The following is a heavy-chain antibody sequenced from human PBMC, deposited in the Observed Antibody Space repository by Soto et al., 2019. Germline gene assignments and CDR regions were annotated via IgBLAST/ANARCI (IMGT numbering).Heavy chain of an antibody. V-gene: IGHV1-18*01. CDR1: GYIFVNYG. CDR3: AILDNYVRPTPQDV. J-gene: IGHJ6*02. Sequence: QVQLVQSGDEVRKPGYSVKVSCKASGYIFVNYGIAWVRQAPGQGLEWMGWTSPYSGNTHYASKVQGRLTMTTDTSTSTAYMDLGSLTSDDTAVYYCAILDNYVRPTPQDVWGQGTTVTVSS. D-gene: IGHD3-16*01. CDR2: TSPYSGNT.